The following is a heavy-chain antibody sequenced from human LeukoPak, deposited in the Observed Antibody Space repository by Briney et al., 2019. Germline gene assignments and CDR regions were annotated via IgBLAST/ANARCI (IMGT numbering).Heavy chain of an antibody. CDR2: INTDGSTT. Sequence: PGGSLRLSCAASGFTFSSYWMHWVRRAPGKGLVWVSRINTDGSTTNYADSVKGRFTISRDNAKNSLYLQMNSLRAEDTAVYYCARMSDFWSGPDYWGQGTLVTVSS. CDR3: ARMSDFWSGPDY. J-gene: IGHJ4*02. CDR1: GFTFSSYW. D-gene: IGHD3-3*01. V-gene: IGHV3-74*01.